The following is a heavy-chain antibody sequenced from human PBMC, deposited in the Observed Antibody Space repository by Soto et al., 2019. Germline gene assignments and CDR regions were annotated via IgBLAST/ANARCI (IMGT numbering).Heavy chain of an antibody. J-gene: IGHJ4*02. CDR3: ARGGSASDFDL. CDR1: GFTFTNYG. CDR2: ISAYNGNT. Sequence: GASVKVSCKASGFTFTNYGINWVRQAPGRGLEWMGWISAYNGNTNFAQKLQGRVSMTTETSTTTAYMELRSLRSDDTAVYYCARGGSASDFDLWGQGTLVTVSS. V-gene: IGHV1-18*01. D-gene: IGHD6-6*01.